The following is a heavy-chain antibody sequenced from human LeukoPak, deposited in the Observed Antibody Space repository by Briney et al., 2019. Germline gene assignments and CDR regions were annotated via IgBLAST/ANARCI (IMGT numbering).Heavy chain of an antibody. CDR3: ARDPPYSGSYITSRDDAFDI. V-gene: IGHV1-69*06. D-gene: IGHD1-26*01. Sequence: GASVKVSCKASGGTFMTDIFNWLRQAPGRSPEWMGGIIPISDSAHSAKRFQGRVTITADKSTSTAYMELSSLRSEDTAVYYCARDPPYSGSYITSRDDAFDIWGQGTMVTVSS. J-gene: IGHJ3*02. CDR1: GGTFMTDI. CDR2: IIPISDSA.